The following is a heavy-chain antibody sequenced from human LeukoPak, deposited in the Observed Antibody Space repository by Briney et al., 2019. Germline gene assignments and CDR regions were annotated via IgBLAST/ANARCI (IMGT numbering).Heavy chain of an antibody. V-gene: IGHV4-39*01. CDR2: IYYSGST. CDR1: GGSISSSNYY. J-gene: IGHJ4*02. D-gene: IGHD3-22*01. Sequence: SETLSLTCTVSGGSISSSNYYWGWIRQPPGKGLERIGSIYYSGSTYYNPSLKSRVTISVDTSKNQFSLKLSSVTAADTAVYYCARRNYYDSSGYFDYWGQGTLVTVSS. CDR3: ARRNYYDSSGYFDY.